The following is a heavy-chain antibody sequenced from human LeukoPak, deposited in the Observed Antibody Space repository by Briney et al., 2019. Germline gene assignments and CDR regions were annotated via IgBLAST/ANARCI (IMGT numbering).Heavy chain of an antibody. CDR2: IYYSGST. Sequence: SETLSLTCTVSGGSISSSSYYWGWIRQPPGKGLEWIGSIYYSGSTYYNPSLKSRVTISVDTSKNQFSLKLSSVTAADTAEYYCARDLYYYDSSGSDYWGQGTLVTVSS. CDR3: ARDLYYYDSSGSDY. V-gene: IGHV4-39*07. CDR1: GGSISSSSYY. D-gene: IGHD3-22*01. J-gene: IGHJ4*02.